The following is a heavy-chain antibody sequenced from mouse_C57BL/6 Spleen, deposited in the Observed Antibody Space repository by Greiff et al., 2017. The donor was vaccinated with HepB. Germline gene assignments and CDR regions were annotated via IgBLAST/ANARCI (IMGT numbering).Heavy chain of an antibody. CDR3: ARYYSNSYYAMDY. V-gene: IGHV1-64*01. CDR1: GYTFTSYW. Sequence: QVQLQQPGAELVKPGASVKLSCKASGYTFTSYWMHWVKQRPGQGLEWIGMIHPNSGSTNYNEKFKSKATLTVDKSSSTAYMQLSSLTSEDSAVYYSARYYSNSYYAMDYWGQGTSVTVSS. D-gene: IGHD2-5*01. J-gene: IGHJ4*01. CDR2: IHPNSGST.